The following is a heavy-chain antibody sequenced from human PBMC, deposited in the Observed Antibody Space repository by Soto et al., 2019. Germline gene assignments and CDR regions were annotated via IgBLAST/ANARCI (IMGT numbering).Heavy chain of an antibody. V-gene: IGHV1-69*01. CDR1: GGTFSTYA. D-gene: IGHD1-26*01. Sequence: QVQLVQSGAEVKKPGSSVKVSCKASGGTFSTYAISWVRQAPGQGLEWMGGIIPIFGTANYAQKFQGRVRIPGDESTGTAYMELSSLGSEDTAVYYWPADVGASARTFDYWGQGTLVTVSS. CDR2: IIPIFGTA. CDR3: PADVGASARTFDY. J-gene: IGHJ4*02.